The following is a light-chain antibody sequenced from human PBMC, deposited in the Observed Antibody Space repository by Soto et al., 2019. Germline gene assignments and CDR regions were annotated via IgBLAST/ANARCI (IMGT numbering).Light chain of an antibody. CDR2: GAS. CDR3: QQYTGPPTT. CDR1: QTVSSNY. Sequence: ENMFTQSPDTLSLSPGDRATLSCMASQTVSSNYLAWCQQRPGQAPRLLIYGASTRAAGIPDRFSGSGSGTDFTLTITRLEPEDSAVYFCQQYTGPPTTFGQGTRLEIK. V-gene: IGKV3-20*01. J-gene: IGKJ5*01.